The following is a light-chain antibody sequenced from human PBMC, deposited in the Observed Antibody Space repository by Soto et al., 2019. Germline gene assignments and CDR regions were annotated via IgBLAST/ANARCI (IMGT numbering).Light chain of an antibody. CDR1: QSISSY. CDR3: QQSHSSPYT. V-gene: IGKV1-39*01. CDR2: AAS. J-gene: IGKJ2*01. Sequence: DIQMTQSPSSLSASVGDRVTITCRASQSISSYLNWYQQEPGKAPKLLIYAASSFQSGVPSRFSGSGSWTDFTLTITSLQPEDFATYYCQQSHSSPYTFGQGTKVEIK.